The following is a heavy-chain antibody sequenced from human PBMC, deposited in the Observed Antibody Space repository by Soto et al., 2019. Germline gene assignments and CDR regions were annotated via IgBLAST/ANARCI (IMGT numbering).Heavy chain of an antibody. Sequence: EVQLLESGGGLVQPGGSLRLSCAASGFTFSSYAMSWVRQAPGKGLEWVSTISGSGGSTYYADSVKGRFTISRDNSKNTRYLQMDSLRAEDAAVYYCAKHRMPGTTGDFDDYWGQGTLVTVSS. V-gene: IGHV3-23*01. CDR3: AKHRMPGTTGDFDDY. CDR1: GFTFSSYA. J-gene: IGHJ4*02. CDR2: ISGSGGST. D-gene: IGHD7-27*01.